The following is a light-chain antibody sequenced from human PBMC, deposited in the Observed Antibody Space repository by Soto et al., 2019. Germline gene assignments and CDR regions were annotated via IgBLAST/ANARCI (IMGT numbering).Light chain of an antibody. CDR1: QSVSSSY. J-gene: IGKJ2*01. Sequence: EIGLTQSPGTLSLSPWERATLSCMASQSVSSSYLAWDKQKTGQAPRLLIYGASSRATGIHDRFSDSWSGTDFDLTRNRLEPEYFAVYYCQQYFSSPYTFRQVTKLEIK. CDR3: QQYFSSPYT. CDR2: GAS. V-gene: IGKV3-20*01.